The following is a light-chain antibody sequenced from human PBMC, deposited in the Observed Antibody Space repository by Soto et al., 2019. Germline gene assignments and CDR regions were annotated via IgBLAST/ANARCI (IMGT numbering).Light chain of an antibody. J-gene: IGKJ4*01. CDR3: QQYANLPGLT. CDR2: DAS. V-gene: IGKV1-33*01. Sequence: DIQMTQSPSSLSASVGDRVTITCQASQDISNYLNWYQQKPGKAPKLLIYDASNLETGVPSRFSVSGSGTDFTFTISSLQPEDIATYYCQQYANLPGLTFGGGTKVEIK. CDR1: QDISNY.